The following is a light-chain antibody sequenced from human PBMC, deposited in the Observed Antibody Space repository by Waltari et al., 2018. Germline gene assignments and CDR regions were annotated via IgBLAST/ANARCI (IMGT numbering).Light chain of an antibody. V-gene: IGLV1-51*02. CDR3: ETWDNNLSALV. CDR2: ESE. Sequence: SVLTQPPSVSAAPGQKVTISCSGSTPNIGNNYVPWYQQLPGAAPKVFIFESEKRPSGIPDRFSGSKSGTSASLGITGLQTGDEAAYYCETWDNNLSALVFGGGTKLTVL. CDR1: TPNIGNNY. J-gene: IGLJ2*01.